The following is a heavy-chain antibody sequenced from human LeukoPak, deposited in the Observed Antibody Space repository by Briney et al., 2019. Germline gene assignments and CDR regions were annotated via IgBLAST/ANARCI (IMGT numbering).Heavy chain of an antibody. Sequence: GGSPRLSCAASGFTFDDYAMHWVRQAPGKGLEWVSGISWNSGSIGYADSVKGRFTISRDNAKNSLYLQMNSLRAEDTDLYYCAKVYDFWSGYGGFDYWGQGTLVTVSS. CDR3: AKVYDFWSGYGGFDY. D-gene: IGHD3-3*01. CDR2: ISWNSGSI. J-gene: IGHJ4*02. CDR1: GFTFDDYA. V-gene: IGHV3-9*01.